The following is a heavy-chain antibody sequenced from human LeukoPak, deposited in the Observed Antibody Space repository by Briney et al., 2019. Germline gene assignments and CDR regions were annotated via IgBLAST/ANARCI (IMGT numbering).Heavy chain of an antibody. CDR3: AKGVVGGSGSLALGY. D-gene: IGHD3-10*01. CDR2: ISGSGGST. CDR1: GFTFSSYA. Sequence: PGGSLRLSCAASGFTFSSYAMSWVRRAPGKGLEWVSAISGSGGSTYYADSVKGRFTISRDNSKNTLYLQMNSLRAEDTAVYYCAKGVVGGSGSLALGYWGQGTLVTVSS. J-gene: IGHJ4*02. V-gene: IGHV3-23*01.